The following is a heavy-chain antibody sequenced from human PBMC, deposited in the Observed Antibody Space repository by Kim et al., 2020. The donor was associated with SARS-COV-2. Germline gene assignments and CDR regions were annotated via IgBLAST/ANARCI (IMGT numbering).Heavy chain of an antibody. V-gene: IGHV1-3*01. CDR1: GYTFINYL. CDR3: VRDGVGARGNWFDP. J-gene: IGHJ5*02. CDR2: INAGNGNT. D-gene: IGHD1-26*01. Sequence: ASVKVSCKASGYTFINYLMHWVRQAPGQRLEWMGWINAGNGNTKYSQKFQGRVTITSDTSATTVYMELSSLRSEDTAVYYCVRDGVGARGNWFDPWGQGTPVTVSS.